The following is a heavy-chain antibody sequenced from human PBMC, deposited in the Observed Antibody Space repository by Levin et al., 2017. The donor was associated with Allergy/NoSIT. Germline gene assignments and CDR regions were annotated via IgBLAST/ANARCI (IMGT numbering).Heavy chain of an antibody. Sequence: LSLTCAASGFPFRNTAMSWVRQAPGKGLEWVSYISANEDTIYYAGSVKGRFTISRDNSRNTLFLQMNALRAEDTAVYYCGKAPLRFLEQWGQGTLVIVSS. D-gene: IGHD3-3*01. CDR1: GFPFRNTA. J-gene: IGHJ4*02. CDR3: GKAPLRFLEQ. V-gene: IGHV3-23*01. CDR2: ISANEDTI.